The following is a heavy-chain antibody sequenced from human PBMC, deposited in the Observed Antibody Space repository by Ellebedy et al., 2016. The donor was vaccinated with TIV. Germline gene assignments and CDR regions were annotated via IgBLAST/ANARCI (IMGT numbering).Heavy chain of an antibody. D-gene: IGHD7-27*01. CDR3: ARDWGAGGGFFYLDV. CDR1: GYTFTSYD. J-gene: IGHJ6*03. V-gene: IGHV1-8*01. CDR2: MNPISGTT. Sequence: ASVKVSXXASGYTFTSYDINWVRQAPGQGLEWMGWMNPISGTTGYAQNFQGRVTMTRNMSITTAYMELSSLRSEDTAVYYCARDWGAGGGFFYLDVWGKGTTVTVSS.